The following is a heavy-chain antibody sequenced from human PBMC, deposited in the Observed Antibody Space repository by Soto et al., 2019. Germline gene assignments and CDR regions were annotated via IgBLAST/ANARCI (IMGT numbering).Heavy chain of an antibody. V-gene: IGHV3-33*01. CDR3: ARQHRDILTGLRWNGMDV. D-gene: IGHD3-9*01. CDR1: GFTFSSYG. J-gene: IGHJ6*02. Sequence: GSLRLSCAASGFTFSSYGMHWVRQAPGKGLEWVAVIWYDGSNKYYADSVKGRFTISRDNSKNTLYLQINSLRAEDTAVYYCARQHRDILTGLRWNGMDVWGQGTRVTVSS. CDR2: IWYDGSNK.